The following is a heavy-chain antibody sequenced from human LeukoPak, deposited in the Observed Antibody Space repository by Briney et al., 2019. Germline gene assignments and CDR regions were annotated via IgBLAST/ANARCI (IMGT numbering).Heavy chain of an antibody. CDR2: IYYTGST. CDR1: GGSISSYY. Sequence: SETLCLTCTVSGGSISSYYWSWIRQPPGKGLEWIGYIYYTGSTNYNPSLKSRVTISVDTSNNQFSLKLSSVTAADTAVYYCARAGGWHFDYWGQGTLVTVSS. V-gene: IGHV4-59*01. D-gene: IGHD6-19*01. CDR3: ARAGGWHFDY. J-gene: IGHJ4*02.